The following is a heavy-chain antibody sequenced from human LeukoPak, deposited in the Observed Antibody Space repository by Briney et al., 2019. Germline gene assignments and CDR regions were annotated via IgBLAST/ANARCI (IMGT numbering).Heavy chain of an antibody. Sequence: PSETLSLTCAVSGGSISSGGYSWSWIRQPPGKGLEWIGYIYHSGSTYYNPSLKSRVTISVARSKTQFSLKLSSVTAADTAVYSCASQATYYYDSSGYFDPWGQGTLVTVSS. CDR3: ASQATYYYDSSGYFDP. CDR2: IYHSGST. V-gene: IGHV4-30-2*01. D-gene: IGHD3-22*01. CDR1: GGSISSGGYS. J-gene: IGHJ5*02.